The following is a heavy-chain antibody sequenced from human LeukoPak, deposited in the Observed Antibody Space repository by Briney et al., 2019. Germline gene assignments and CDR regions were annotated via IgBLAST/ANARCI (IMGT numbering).Heavy chain of an antibody. J-gene: IGHJ4*02. CDR1: GGSISSGDYY. Sequence: SETPSLTCTVSGGSISSGDYYWSWIRQPPGKGLEWIGYIYYSGSTYYNPSLKSRVTISVDTSKNQFSLKLSSVTAADTAVYYCAREHYGSGSYGPNYWGQGTLVTVSS. CDR3: AREHYGSGSYGPNY. V-gene: IGHV4-30-4*01. CDR2: IYYSGST. D-gene: IGHD3-10*01.